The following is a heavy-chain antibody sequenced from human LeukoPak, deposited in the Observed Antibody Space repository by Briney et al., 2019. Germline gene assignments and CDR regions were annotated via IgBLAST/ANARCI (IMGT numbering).Heavy chain of an antibody. CDR2: VNSDGSST. CDR3: ARGSTQYSSGWYGLDY. J-gene: IGHJ4*02. D-gene: IGHD6-19*01. Sequence: GGSLRLSCAASGFTFSHYNFNWVRQAPGKGLEWVSRVNSDGSSTTYADSVKGRFTISRDNAKNALYLQMNSLRAEDTAVYYCARGSTQYSSGWYGLDYWGQGTLVTVSS. V-gene: IGHV3-74*01. CDR1: GFTFSHYN.